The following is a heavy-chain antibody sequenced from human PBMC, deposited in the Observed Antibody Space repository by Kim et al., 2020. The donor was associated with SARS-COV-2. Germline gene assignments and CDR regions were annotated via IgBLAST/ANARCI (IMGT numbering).Heavy chain of an antibody. Sequence: GGSLRLSCAASGFTFSSYAMHWVRQAPGKGLEWVAVISYDGSNKYYADSVKGRFTISRDNSKNTLYLQMNSLRAEDTAVYYCAREIFGELLYDAFDIWG. CDR1: GFTFSSYA. CDR2: ISYDGSNK. J-gene: IGHJ3*02. D-gene: IGHD3-10*01. CDR3: AREIFGELLYDAFDI. V-gene: IGHV3-30-3*01.